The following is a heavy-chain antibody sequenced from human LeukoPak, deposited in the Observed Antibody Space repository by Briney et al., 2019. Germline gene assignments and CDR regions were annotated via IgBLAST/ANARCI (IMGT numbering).Heavy chain of an antibody. CDR2: IKQDGSNK. CDR3: AKAKEGYDILTGPYGMDV. Sequence: PGGSLRLSCAASGFTFSDYWMSWVRQAPGKGLEWVANIKQDGSNKYYADSVKGRFTISRDNSKNTLYLQMNSLRAEDTAVYYCAKAKEGYDILTGPYGMDVWGQGTTVTVSS. V-gene: IGHV3-7*01. D-gene: IGHD3-9*01. CDR1: GFTFSDYW. J-gene: IGHJ6*02.